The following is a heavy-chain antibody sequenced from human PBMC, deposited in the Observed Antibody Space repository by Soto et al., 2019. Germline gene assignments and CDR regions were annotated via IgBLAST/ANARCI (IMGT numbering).Heavy chain of an antibody. CDR1: GGTFSSDS. CDR2: IIPIFGTA. J-gene: IGHJ6*02. CDR3: ARGEQLFYYYYEMDV. V-gene: IGHV1-69*06. D-gene: IGHD6-6*01. Sequence: SVKVFGKTSGGTFSSDSISWVRPAPGQGLGWMGGIIPIFGTANYAQKFQGRVTITACKSTSTAYMELSSLRSEETAVYDGARGEQLFYYYYEMDVWGQGTTVTVSS.